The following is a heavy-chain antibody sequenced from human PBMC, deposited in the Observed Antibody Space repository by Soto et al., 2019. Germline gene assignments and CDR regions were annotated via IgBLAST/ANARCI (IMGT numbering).Heavy chain of an antibody. D-gene: IGHD3-16*01. V-gene: IGHV3-66*01. CDR3: AREMSAARGGS. CDR1: GFTVRSSY. CDR2: MYRGGTT. J-gene: IGHJ5*02. Sequence: EVQVVESGGGLVQPGGSLRLSCAASGFTVRSSYMSWVRQAPGKGLEWVSSMYRGGTTYYADSVRGRFSISRDNSKNTLFLQMNSVRAEDTAVYYCAREMSAARGGSWGKGALVIVSS.